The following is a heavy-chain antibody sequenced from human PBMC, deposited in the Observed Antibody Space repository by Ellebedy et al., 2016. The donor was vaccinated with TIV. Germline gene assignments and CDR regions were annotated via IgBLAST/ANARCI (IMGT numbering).Heavy chain of an antibody. Sequence: ASVKVSCKASGYTFTSYAMHWVRQAPGQRLEWMGWINAGNGNTKYSQKFQGRVTITRDTSASTAYMELSSLRSEDAAVYYCARVGNGSGWTYWGQGTLVTVSS. J-gene: IGHJ4*02. CDR2: INAGNGNT. CDR1: GYTFTSYA. D-gene: IGHD6-19*01. V-gene: IGHV1-3*01. CDR3: ARVGNGSGWTY.